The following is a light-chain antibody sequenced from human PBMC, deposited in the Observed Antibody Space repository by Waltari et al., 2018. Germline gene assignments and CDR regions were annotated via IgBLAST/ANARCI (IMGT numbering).Light chain of an antibody. CDR3: QQYGSSPRT. Sequence: EIVLTQSPGTLSLSPGERATLSCRASQSVSSYLAWYQQRPGQAPRLLIYAASSRATGIPDKFRGSGSGTDFTLTISRVEPEDFAMYYCQQYGSSPRTFGQGTKLEI. V-gene: IGKV3-20*01. CDR1: QSVSSY. J-gene: IGKJ2*01. CDR2: AAS.